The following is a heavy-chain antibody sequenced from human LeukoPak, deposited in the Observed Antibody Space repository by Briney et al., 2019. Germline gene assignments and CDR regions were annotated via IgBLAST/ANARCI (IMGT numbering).Heavy chain of an antibody. CDR1: GFTFSNFA. V-gene: IGHV3-23*01. J-gene: IGHJ4*02. Sequence: GGSLRLSCAASGFTFSNFAMNWVRQAPGKGLEWVSGLSDSGGRTYYADSVKGRFTISRDNSKNTLYLQMNSLRAEDTAVYYCARLMVRGVTGDYWGQGTLVTVSS. CDR2: LSDSGGRT. CDR3: ARLMVRGVTGDY. D-gene: IGHD3-10*01.